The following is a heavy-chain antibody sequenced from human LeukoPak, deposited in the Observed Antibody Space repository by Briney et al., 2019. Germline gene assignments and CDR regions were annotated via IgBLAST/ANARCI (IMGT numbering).Heavy chain of an antibody. Sequence: SETLSLTCTVSGYSISSGYYWSWIRQPPGKGLEWIGYIYYSGSTNYNPSLKSRVTISVDTSKNQFSLKLSSVTAADTAVYYCARHLWDYGDYESLWGRGTLVTVSS. CDR1: GYSISSGYY. CDR2: IYYSGST. D-gene: IGHD4-17*01. J-gene: IGHJ2*01. CDR3: ARHLWDYGDYESL. V-gene: IGHV4-59*08.